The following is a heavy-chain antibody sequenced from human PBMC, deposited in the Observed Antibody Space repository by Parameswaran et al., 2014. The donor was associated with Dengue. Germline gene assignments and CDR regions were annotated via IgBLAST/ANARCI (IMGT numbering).Heavy chain of an antibody. Sequence: WIRQPPGKGLEWVALLSHDGTTKYYTDSVKGRFTVSRDDSTNTLSLQMDSLTGEDTAVYYCARGGYCPGGSCYTTQDHYYGIDVWAKDHGHRLL. V-gene: IGHV3-30*03. J-gene: IGHJ6*04. CDR3: ARGGYCPGGSCYTTQDHYYGIDV. CDR2: LSHDGTTK. D-gene: IGHD2-15*01.